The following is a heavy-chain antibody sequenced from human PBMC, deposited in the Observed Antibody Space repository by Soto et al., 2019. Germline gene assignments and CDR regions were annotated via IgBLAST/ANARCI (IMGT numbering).Heavy chain of an antibody. J-gene: IGHJ1*01. Sequence: GTSVKVSCKASGYTFSSYYIHCVRQAPGQSLEWIGIINPNGGSINSAQDIKSRLIVTRGTSPATVYMDLSALTSDYTAMYYSAKGRGLCDGWGRESLVAATS. CDR2: INPNGGSI. V-gene: IGHV1-46*01. CDR3: AKGRGLCDG. D-gene: IGHD2-21*02. CDR1: GYTFSSYY.